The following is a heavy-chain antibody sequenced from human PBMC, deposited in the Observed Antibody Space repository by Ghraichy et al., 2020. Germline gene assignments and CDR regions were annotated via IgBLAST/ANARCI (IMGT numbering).Heavy chain of an antibody. V-gene: IGHV3-30*01. CDR1: GFTFSSYA. D-gene: IGHD3-16*02. Sequence: GGSLRLSCAASGFTFSSYAMHWVRQAPGKGLEWVAVISYDGSNKYYADSVKGRFTISRDNSKNTLYLQMNSLRAEDTAVYYCARDRYDYVWGSYRYMGYYFDYWGQGTLVTVSS. CDR2: ISYDGSNK. J-gene: IGHJ4*02. CDR3: ARDRYDYVWGSYRYMGYYFDY.